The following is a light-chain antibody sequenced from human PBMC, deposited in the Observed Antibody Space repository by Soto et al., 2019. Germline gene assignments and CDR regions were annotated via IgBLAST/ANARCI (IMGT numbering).Light chain of an antibody. V-gene: IGKV3-20*01. Sequence: EIVLTQSPGTLSLSPGERATLSCRASQSVSSSYLAWYQQKPGQAPRLLIYGASSRATGIPDRFSGSGSGTDFTLTISRLVPEDFAVYYCPQYGSSRTFGQGTKVEIK. CDR2: GAS. CDR1: QSVSSSY. CDR3: PQYGSSRT. J-gene: IGKJ1*01.